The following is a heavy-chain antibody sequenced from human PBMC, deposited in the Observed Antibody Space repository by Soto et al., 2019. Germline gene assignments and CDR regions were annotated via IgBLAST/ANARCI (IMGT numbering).Heavy chain of an antibody. CDR3: ARDGGPDYGDY. CDR2: LSHDGNSE. V-gene: IGHV3-30-3*01. Sequence: QVQLVESGGGVVQPGRSLRLSCAASGFTFSSYALHWVRQAPGKGLEWVAVLSHDGNSEYYADSVKGRFTISRDNSRNTLYLQMNSLRDEDTAVYYCARDGGPDYGDYWVQGTLVTVSS. J-gene: IGHJ4*02. CDR1: GFTFSSYA. D-gene: IGHD3-10*01.